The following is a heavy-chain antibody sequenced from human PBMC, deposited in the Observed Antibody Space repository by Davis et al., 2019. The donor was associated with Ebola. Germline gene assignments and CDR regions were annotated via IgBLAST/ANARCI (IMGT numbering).Heavy chain of an antibody. V-gene: IGHV3-23*01. CDR1: GFTFSSYA. CDR3: ACSSWYGYDAFDI. J-gene: IGHJ3*02. D-gene: IGHD6-13*01. Sequence: GGSLRLSCAASGFTFSSYAMSWVRQAPGKGLEWLSVISGSGGSTYYADSVKGRFTISRDNSKNTLYLQMNSLRAEDTAVYYCACSSWYGYDAFDIWGQGTMVTVSS. CDR2: ISGSGGST.